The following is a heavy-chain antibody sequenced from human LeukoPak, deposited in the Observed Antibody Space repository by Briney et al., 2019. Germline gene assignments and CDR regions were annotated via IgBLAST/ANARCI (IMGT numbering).Heavy chain of an antibody. D-gene: IGHD4-17*01. CDR1: GGTFSSYA. CDR2: IIPIFGTA. J-gene: IGHJ5*02. CDR3: ARNDYGNNWFDP. Sequence: ASVKVSCKASGGTFSSYAISWVRQAPGQGLEWMGGIIPIFGTANYAQKFQGRVTITTDESTSTAYMELSSLRSEDTAVYYCARNDYGNNWFDPWGQGTLVTVSS. V-gene: IGHV1-69*05.